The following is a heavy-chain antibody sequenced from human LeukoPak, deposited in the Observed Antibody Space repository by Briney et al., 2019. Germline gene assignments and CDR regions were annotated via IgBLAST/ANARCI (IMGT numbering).Heavy chain of an antibody. Sequence: SETLSLTCTVSGGSISSSSYYWGRIRQPPGKGLEWIGSIYYSGSTYYNPSLKSRVTISVDTSKNQFSLKLSSVTAADTAVYYCAREVGMCSSTSCYTAFDYWGQGTLVTVSS. CDR1: GGSISSSSYY. CDR2: IYYSGST. D-gene: IGHD2-2*02. V-gene: IGHV4-39*07. CDR3: AREVGMCSSTSCYTAFDY. J-gene: IGHJ4*02.